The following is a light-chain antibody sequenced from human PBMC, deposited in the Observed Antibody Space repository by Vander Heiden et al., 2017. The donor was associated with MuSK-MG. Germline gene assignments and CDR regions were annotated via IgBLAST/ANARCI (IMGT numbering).Light chain of an antibody. CDR2: QDS. Sequence: SYGLTQPPSVSVSPGQTASITCSGDKLGDKYACWYQQKPGKSPVLVIYQDSKRPSGIPERFSGSNSGNTATLTISGTQAMDEADYYCQAWDSSTNVVFGGGTKLTVL. CDR1: KLGDKY. J-gene: IGLJ2*01. V-gene: IGLV3-1*01. CDR3: QAWDSSTNVV.